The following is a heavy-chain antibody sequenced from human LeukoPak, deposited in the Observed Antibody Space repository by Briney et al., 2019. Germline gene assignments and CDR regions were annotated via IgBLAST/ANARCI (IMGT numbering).Heavy chain of an antibody. D-gene: IGHD2-2*01. CDR3: ANIGYCSSTSCPYNYYGMDV. CDR2: ISAYNGNT. J-gene: IGHJ6*04. Sequence: EASVKVSCKASGYTFTCYGISWVRQAPGQGLEWMGWISAYNGNTNYAQKLQGRVTMTTDTSTSTAYMELRSLRSDDTAVYYCANIGYCSSTSCPYNYYGMDVGGKGTTVTVSS. V-gene: IGHV1-18*04. CDR1: GYTFTCYG.